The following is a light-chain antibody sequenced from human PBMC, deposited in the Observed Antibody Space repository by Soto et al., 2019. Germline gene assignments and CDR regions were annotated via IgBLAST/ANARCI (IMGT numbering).Light chain of an antibody. J-gene: IGKJ2*01. Sequence: DIPLTQYPSSLSPSVGDRITLSCRASQSISRNLNWYQQMPGKAPSLLIYAARDLQSGVPGRFSGSGSGTEFNLTISSLQPEDLATYYCQQSHSTPYTFGQGTKLEI. CDR3: QQSHSTPYT. V-gene: IGKV1-39*01. CDR1: QSISRN. CDR2: AAR.